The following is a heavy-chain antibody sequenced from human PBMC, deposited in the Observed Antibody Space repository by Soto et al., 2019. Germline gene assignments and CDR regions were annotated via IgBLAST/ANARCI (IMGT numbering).Heavy chain of an antibody. Sequence: SGGGVVQPGRSLGLSCAVSGFTFSSYGMHWVRQAPGKGLEWVAVISYDGSNKYYADSVKGRFTISRDNSKNTLYLQMNSLRAEDTAVYYCAKARLGSNWFGRNFDYWGRGTLVTVSS. CDR1: GFTFSSYG. J-gene: IGHJ4*02. CDR3: AKARLGSNWFGRNFDY. CDR2: ISYDGSNK. D-gene: IGHD3-10*01. V-gene: IGHV3-30*18.